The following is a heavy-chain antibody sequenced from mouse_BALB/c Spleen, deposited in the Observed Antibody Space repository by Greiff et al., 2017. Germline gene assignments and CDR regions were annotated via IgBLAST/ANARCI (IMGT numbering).Heavy chain of an antibody. V-gene: IGHV1-80*01. CDR1: GYAFSSYW. CDR2: IYPGDGDT. Sequence: VQLQQSGAELVRPGSSVKISCKASGYAFSSYWMNWVKQRPGQGLEWIGQIYPGDGDTNYNGKFKGKATLTADKSSSTAYMQLSSLTSEDSAVYFCARGDGNYLDYWGQGTTLTVSS. D-gene: IGHD2-1*01. CDR3: ARGDGNYLDY. J-gene: IGHJ2*01.